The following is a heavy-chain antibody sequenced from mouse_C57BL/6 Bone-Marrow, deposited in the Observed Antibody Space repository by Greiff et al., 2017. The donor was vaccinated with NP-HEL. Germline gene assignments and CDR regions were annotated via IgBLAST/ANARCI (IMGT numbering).Heavy chain of an antibody. D-gene: IGHD1-1*01. CDR3: ARDYGRGYFDV. CDR1: GYTFTDHT. J-gene: IGHJ1*03. V-gene: IGHV1-78*01. Sequence: VQRVESDAELVKPGASVKISCKVSGYTFTDHTIPWMKQRPEQGLEWIGYIYPRDGSTKYNEKFKGKATLTADKSSSTAYMQLNSLTSEDSAVYFCARDYGRGYFDVWGTGTTVTVSS. CDR2: IYPRDGST.